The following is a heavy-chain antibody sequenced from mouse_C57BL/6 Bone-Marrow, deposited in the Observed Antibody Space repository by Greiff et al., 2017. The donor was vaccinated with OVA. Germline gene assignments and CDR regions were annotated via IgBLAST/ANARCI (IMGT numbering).Heavy chain of an antibody. CDR1: YFAFMARA. CDR2: FTMYSDAT. CDR3: ASDYYGSSYY. J-gene: IGHJ2*01. Sequence: LQQSGAELVRPGSSVKLSCKDSYFAFMARAMHWVKQRPGHGLEWIGSFTMYSDATEYSENFKGKATLTANTSSSTAYMELSSLTSEDSAVYYCASDYYGSSYYWGQGTTLTVSS. D-gene: IGHD1-1*01. V-gene: IGHV1-49*01.